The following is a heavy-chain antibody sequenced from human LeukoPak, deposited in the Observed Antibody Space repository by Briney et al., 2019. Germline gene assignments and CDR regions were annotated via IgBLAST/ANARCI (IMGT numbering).Heavy chain of an antibody. J-gene: IGHJ4*02. CDR3: ARRSYSSGWYDDY. Sequence: SETLSLTCTVSGGSISSGGYYWSWIRQHPGKGLEWIGYIYYSGSTYYNPSLKSRVTISVDTSKNQFSLKLSSVTAADTAVYYCARRSYSSGWYDDYWGQGTLVTVSS. V-gene: IGHV4-31*03. CDR2: IYYSGST. D-gene: IGHD6-19*01. CDR1: GGSISSGGYY.